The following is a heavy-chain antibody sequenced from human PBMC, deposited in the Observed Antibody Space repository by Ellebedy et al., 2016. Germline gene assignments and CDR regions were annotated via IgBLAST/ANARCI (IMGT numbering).Heavy chain of an antibody. V-gene: IGHV4-61*01. J-gene: IGHJ6*02. CDR3: ARDINVATIALNYYGMDV. CDR2: IYYSGST. CDR1: GGSVSSGSYY. D-gene: IGHD5-12*01. Sequence: SETLSLXXTVSGGSVSSGSYYWSWIRQPPGKGLEWIGYIYYSGSTNYNPSLKSRVTISVDTSKNQFSLKLSSVTAADTAVYYCARDINVATIALNYYGMDVWGQGTTVTVSS.